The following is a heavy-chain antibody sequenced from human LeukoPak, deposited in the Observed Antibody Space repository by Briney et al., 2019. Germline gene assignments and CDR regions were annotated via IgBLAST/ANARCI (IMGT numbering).Heavy chain of an antibody. CDR2: ISSGTNYI. CDR3: ARSAGGNYFDY. V-gene: IGHV3-21*01. CDR1: GFSFNTYT. J-gene: IGHJ4*02. D-gene: IGHD2-8*02. Sequence: PGGSLRLSCAASGFSFNTYTMNWVRQAPGKGLEWVSSISSGTNYIFEEDSVKGRFTVTKDTALNSLSLQMNSLRAHDTAVYYCARSAGGNYFDYWDQGTLVTVSS.